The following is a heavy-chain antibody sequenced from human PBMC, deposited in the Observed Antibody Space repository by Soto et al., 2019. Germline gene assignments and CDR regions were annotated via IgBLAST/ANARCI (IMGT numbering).Heavy chain of an antibody. D-gene: IGHD6-19*01. CDR3: AKNVAVAGFCLDP. CDR1: GGSISNYY. Sequence: SSETLSLTCNVSGGSISNYYWTWVRQSPEKGLEWIGYMYYNGNINYNPSLKSRVTISVDTSKNQFSLKLRSVTAADTAVYYCAKNVAVAGFCLDPWGQGILVTVSS. CDR2: MYYNGNI. V-gene: IGHV4-59*01. J-gene: IGHJ5*02.